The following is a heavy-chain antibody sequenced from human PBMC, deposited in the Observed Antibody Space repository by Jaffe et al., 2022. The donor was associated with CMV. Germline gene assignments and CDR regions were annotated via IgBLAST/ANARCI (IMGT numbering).Heavy chain of an antibody. Sequence: EVQLVENGGGLVQPGRSLRLSCTTSGFSFGDYGLNWVRQAPGKGLEWVGFIRNKAYGGTKEYAASVKDRFSISRDDSKNIAYLEMNSLKTEDTAVYFCTRAGSSGYHFYYYMDVWGKGTTVTVSS. J-gene: IGHJ6*03. V-gene: IGHV3-49*04. CDR2: IRNKAYGGTK. CDR1: GFSFGDYG. CDR3: TRAGSSGYHFYYYMDV. D-gene: IGHD6-19*01.